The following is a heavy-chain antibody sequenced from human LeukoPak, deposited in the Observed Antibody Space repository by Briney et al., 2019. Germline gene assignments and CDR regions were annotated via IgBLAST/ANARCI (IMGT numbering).Heavy chain of an antibody. V-gene: IGHV4-61*02. CDR2: IYTSGST. Sequence: KTSETLSLTCTVSGGSISSGSYYWTRIRQPAGKGLEWIGRIYTSGSTNHNPSLKSRVTISLDTSKNQFSLKLISVTAADTAVYFCARGKTDTSMDYWGQGTLVTVSS. CDR3: ARGKTDTSMDY. CDR1: GGSISSGSYY. D-gene: IGHD5-18*01. J-gene: IGHJ4*02.